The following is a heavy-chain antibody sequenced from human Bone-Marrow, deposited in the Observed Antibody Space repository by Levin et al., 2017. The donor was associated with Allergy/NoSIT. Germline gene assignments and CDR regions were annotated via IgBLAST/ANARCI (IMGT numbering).Heavy chain of an antibody. CDR3: ARDPKALLWFGELLPTNWFDP. Sequence: GESLKISCAASGFTFSSYSMNWVRQAPGKGLEWVSYISSSSSTIYYADSVKGRFTISRDNAKNSLYLQMNSLRAEDTAVYYCARDPKALLWFGELLPTNWFDPWGQGTLVTVSS. D-gene: IGHD3-10*01. CDR1: GFTFSSYS. V-gene: IGHV3-48*01. CDR2: ISSSSSTI. J-gene: IGHJ5*02.